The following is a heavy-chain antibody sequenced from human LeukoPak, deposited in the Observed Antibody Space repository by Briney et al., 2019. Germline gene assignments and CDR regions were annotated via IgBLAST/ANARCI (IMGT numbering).Heavy chain of an antibody. Sequence: GGSLRLSCAAPGFTFSSYAMSWVRQAPGKGLEWVSAISGSGGSTYYADSVKGRFTISRDNSKNTLYMQMNRLRAEDTAVYYCAKSNGDIVVVPAATDAFDIWGQGTMVTVSS. CDR2: ISGSGGST. D-gene: IGHD2-2*01. J-gene: IGHJ3*02. CDR1: GFTFSSYA. V-gene: IGHV3-23*01. CDR3: AKSNGDIVVVPAATDAFDI.